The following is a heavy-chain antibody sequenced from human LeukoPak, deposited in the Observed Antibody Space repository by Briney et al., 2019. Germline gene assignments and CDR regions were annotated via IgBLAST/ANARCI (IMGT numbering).Heavy chain of an antibody. J-gene: IGHJ3*02. Sequence: ASVKVSCKASGYTFTSYDINWVRQATGQGLEWMGWMNPNSGNTGYAQKFQGRVTMTRNTSISTAYMELSSLRAEDTAVYYCAKDQYSSSYGGDLFDIWGQGTMVTVSS. CDR1: GYTFTSYD. D-gene: IGHD6-6*01. CDR2: MNPNSGNT. V-gene: IGHV1-8*01. CDR3: AKDQYSSSYGGDLFDI.